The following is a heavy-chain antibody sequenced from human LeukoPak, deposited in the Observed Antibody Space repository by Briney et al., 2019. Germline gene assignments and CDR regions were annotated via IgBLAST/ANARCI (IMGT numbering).Heavy chain of an antibody. V-gene: IGHV4-38-2*02. CDR1: GYSISSGYY. CDR3: ARSPYYYYYMDV. Sequence: PSETLSLTCTVSGYSISSGYYWGWIRQPPGQGLEWIGSIYHSGSTYYNPSLKSRVTISVDTSKNQFSLKLSSVTAADTAVYYCARSPYYYYYMDVWGKGTTVTVSS. J-gene: IGHJ6*03. CDR2: IYHSGST.